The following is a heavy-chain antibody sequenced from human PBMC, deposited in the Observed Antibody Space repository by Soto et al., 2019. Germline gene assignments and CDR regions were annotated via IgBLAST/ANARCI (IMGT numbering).Heavy chain of an antibody. V-gene: IGHV3-15*07. CDR1: GFTSTNAW. D-gene: IGHD3-22*01. Sequence: LRLSCAASGFTSTNAWINWVRQAPGKGLEWVGRIKSKTDGGTTDYAEPVKGRFAISRDDSNNMVYLQMNSLKIEDTAVYYCTTDSYSTIIIVRLDYWGHGTLVTVS. CDR3: TTDSYSTIIIVRLDY. J-gene: IGHJ4*01. CDR2: IKSKTDGGTT.